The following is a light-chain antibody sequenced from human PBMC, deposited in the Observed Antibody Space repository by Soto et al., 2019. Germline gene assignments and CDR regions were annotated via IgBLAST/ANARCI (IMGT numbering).Light chain of an antibody. J-gene: IGKJ3*01. CDR3: QQYDNWRPIT. CDR1: QSVSGN. CDR2: AAS. V-gene: IGKV3-15*01. Sequence: EIVMTQSPATLSVSPGERATLSCRASQSVSGNLAWYQQKPGQAPRLLLYAASTRATGIPARFSGSGSGTEFTLIISSLQSEDFAVYYCQQYDNWRPITFGPGTKVDSK.